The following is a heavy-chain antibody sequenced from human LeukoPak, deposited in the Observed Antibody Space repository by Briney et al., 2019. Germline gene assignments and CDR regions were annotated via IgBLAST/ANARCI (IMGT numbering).Heavy chain of an antibody. CDR3: ARGGVAGTIPFDY. V-gene: IGHV3-74*01. D-gene: IGHD6-19*01. CDR1: GFTFSNYW. J-gene: IGHJ4*02. Sequence: GGSLRLSCAASGFTFSNYWMHWVRQAPGKGLVWVSRINSDGINTSYADSVKGRFTISRDNAKNTLNLQMNSLRAEDTAVYYCARGGVAGTIPFDYWGQGTLVTVSS. CDR2: INSDGINT.